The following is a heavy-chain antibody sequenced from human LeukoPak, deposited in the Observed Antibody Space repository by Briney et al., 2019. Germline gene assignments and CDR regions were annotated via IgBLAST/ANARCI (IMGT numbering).Heavy chain of an antibody. CDR3: LTRSLIAVSGNSYMDV. J-gene: IGHJ6*03. CDR1: GFTIMNSA. CDR2: INGTAINT. V-gene: IGHV3-23*01. Sequence: PGGSLRLSCAASGFTIMNSAMNWVRQAPGKGLEWVSAINGTAINTDYADSVKGRSTISRDSSKNTLYPQMNSLRAEDTAVYFCLTRSLIAVSGNSYMDVWGKGTTVSVSS. D-gene: IGHD6-19*01.